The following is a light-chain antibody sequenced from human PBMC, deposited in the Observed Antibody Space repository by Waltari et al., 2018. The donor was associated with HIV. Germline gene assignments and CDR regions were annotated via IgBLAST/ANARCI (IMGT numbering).Light chain of an antibody. Sequence: QSVLTQPPSASGAPGQRVTISCSGSTPNIGSSNVNWYQQFSRAAPKLLIYADAQRPSGGPDRFSAPKSGTSASLVISGLQSEDEADYYCSTWDERLNGVGFGGGTRLTVV. J-gene: IGLJ2*01. CDR2: ADA. CDR3: STWDERLNGVG. CDR1: TPNIGSSN. V-gene: IGLV1-44*01.